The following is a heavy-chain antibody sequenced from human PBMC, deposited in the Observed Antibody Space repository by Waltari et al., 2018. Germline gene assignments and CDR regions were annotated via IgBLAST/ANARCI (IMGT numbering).Heavy chain of an antibody. CDR2: ISGSGGST. D-gene: IGHD3-10*01. V-gene: IGHV3-23*01. J-gene: IGHJ4*02. Sequence: EVQLLESGGGLVQPGGSLRLSCAASGFTFSSYAMSWVRQAPGKGLEWVSAISGSGGSTYYPDSVKGRFTISRDNSKNTLYLQMNSLRAEDTAVYYCANTRYYYGSGSYALDYWGQGTLVTVSS. CDR1: GFTFSSYA. CDR3: ANTRYYYGSGSYALDY.